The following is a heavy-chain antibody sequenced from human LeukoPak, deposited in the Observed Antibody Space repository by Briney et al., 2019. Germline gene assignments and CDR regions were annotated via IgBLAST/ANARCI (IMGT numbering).Heavy chain of an antibody. Sequence: SVKVSCKASGGTFSSYAISWVRQALGQGLEWMGGIIPIFGTANYAQKFQGRVTITTDEPTSTAYMELSSLRSEDTAVYYCARDRTKSNNFEGFDYWGQGTLVTVSS. CDR1: GGTFSSYA. V-gene: IGHV1-69*05. CDR2: IIPIFGTA. J-gene: IGHJ4*02. D-gene: IGHD1-20*01. CDR3: ARDRTKSNNFEGFDY.